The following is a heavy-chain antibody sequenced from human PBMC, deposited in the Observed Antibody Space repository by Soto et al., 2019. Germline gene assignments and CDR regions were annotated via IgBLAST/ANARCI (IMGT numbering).Heavy chain of an antibody. V-gene: IGHV3-30*18. CDR3: AKDNCISTSCYRLYNWFAP. Sequence: GSLRLSCVASGFTFSSYGMHWVRQAPGKGLEWVAVIAYDGSNKYYADSVKGRFTISRDNSKNTLYLQMNSLRAEDTAVYYCAKDNCISTSCYRLYNWFAPWGQGTLVTVSS. CDR2: IAYDGSNK. CDR1: GFTFSSYG. J-gene: IGHJ5*02. D-gene: IGHD2-2*01.